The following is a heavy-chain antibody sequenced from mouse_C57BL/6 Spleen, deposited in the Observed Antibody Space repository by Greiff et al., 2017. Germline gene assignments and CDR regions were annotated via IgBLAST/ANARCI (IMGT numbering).Heavy chain of an antibody. Sequence: QVQLQQPGAELVKPGASVKLSCKASGYTFTSYWMHWVKQRPGRGLEWIGRIDPNSGGTKYNEKFKSKATLTVDKPSSTAYMQLSSLTSEDSAVYYCERDYGSSYYYAMDYWGQGTSVTVSS. J-gene: IGHJ4*01. CDR3: ERDYGSSYYYAMDY. CDR1: GYTFTSYW. D-gene: IGHD1-1*01. CDR2: IDPNSGGT. V-gene: IGHV1-72*01.